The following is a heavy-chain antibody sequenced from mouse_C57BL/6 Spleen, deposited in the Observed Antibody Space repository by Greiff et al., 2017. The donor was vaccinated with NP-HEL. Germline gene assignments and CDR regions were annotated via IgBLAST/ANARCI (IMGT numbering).Heavy chain of an antibody. D-gene: IGHD3-1*01. V-gene: IGHV14-4*01. CDR2: IDPENGDT. J-gene: IGHJ1*03. CDR3: TTSGNYGV. CDR1: GFNIKDDY. Sequence: VQLQQSGAELVRPGASVKLSCTASGFNIKDDYMHWVKQRPEQGLEWIGWIDPENGDTEYASKFQGKATITADTSSNTAYLQLSSLTSEDTAVYYCTTSGNYGVWGTGTTVTVSS.